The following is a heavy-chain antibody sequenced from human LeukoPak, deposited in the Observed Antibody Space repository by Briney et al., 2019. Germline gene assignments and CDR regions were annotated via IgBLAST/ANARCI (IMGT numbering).Heavy chain of an antibody. CDR1: GGSFSGYY. CDR3: ARGLRYCSSTSCYRGGQLNWFDP. Sequence: PSETLSLTCAVYGGSFSGYYWSWIRQPPGKGLEWIGEINHSGSTNYNPSLKSRVTISVDTSKNQFSLKLSSVTAADTAVYYCARGLRYCSSTSCYRGGQLNWFDPWGQGTLVTVSS. J-gene: IGHJ5*02. V-gene: IGHV4-34*01. CDR2: INHSGST. D-gene: IGHD2-2*02.